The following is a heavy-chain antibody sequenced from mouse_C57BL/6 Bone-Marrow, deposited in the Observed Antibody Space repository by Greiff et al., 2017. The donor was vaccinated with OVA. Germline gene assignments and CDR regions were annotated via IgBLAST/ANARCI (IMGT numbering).Heavy chain of an antibody. J-gene: IGHJ2*01. CDR1: GFSLRPFGMG. CDR3: AQMTTVVAFDY. V-gene: IGHV8-8*01. Sequence: QVTLKVSGPGILQPPQTLSLTCSFSGFSLRPFGMGVGWIRQPSGKGLGWLVHIWWDDDKYHNQALKSRLTIPEDTSKNQVFLKNAKVDTADTASYCDAQMTTVVAFDYWGQGTTLTVSS. CDR2: IWWDDDK. D-gene: IGHD1-1*01.